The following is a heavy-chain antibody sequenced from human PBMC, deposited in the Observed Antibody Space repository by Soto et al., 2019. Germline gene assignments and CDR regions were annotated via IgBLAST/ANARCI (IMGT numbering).Heavy chain of an antibody. J-gene: IGHJ4*02. D-gene: IGHD3-16*02. CDR2: INPSGGST. V-gene: IGHV1-46*03. CDR1: GYTFSTYY. Sequence: QVHLVQSGAEVRKPGASVKVSCKASGYTFSTYYIHWVRQAPGQGLEWMGIINPSGGSTSYAQKFRGRVTMPRDTSTSTVYMELSSLRSEDTAVYYCARLGELSFRDYWGQGTLVTVSS. CDR3: ARLGELSFRDY.